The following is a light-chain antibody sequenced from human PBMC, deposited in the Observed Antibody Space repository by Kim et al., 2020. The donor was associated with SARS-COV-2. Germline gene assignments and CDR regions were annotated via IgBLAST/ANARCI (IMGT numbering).Light chain of an antibody. CDR2: GAS. CDR3: QQYAASPVT. J-gene: IGKJ4*01. Sequence: EIVLTQSPGTLSLSPGERATLSCRASQSISITYLAWYQQKPGQAPRLLIYGASSRATGIPGRFSGGGSGTDFTLTISRLEPEDFAVYFCQQYAASPVTFGGGTKVDIK. CDR1: QSISITY. V-gene: IGKV3-20*01.